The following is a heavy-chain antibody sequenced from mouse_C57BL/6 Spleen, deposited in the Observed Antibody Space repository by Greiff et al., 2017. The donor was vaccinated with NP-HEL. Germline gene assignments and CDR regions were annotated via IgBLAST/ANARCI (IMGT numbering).Heavy chain of an antibody. CDR2: ISSGGSYT. D-gene: IGHD3-2*02. CDR1: GFTFSSYG. Sequence: EVQRVESGGDLVKPGGSLKLSCAASGFTFSSYGMSWVRQTPDKRLEWVATISSGGSYTYYPDSVKGRFTISRDNAKNTLYLQMSSLKSEDTAMYYCARSVTAQATYFDYWGQGTTLTVSS. CDR3: ARSVTAQATYFDY. V-gene: IGHV5-6*01. J-gene: IGHJ2*01.